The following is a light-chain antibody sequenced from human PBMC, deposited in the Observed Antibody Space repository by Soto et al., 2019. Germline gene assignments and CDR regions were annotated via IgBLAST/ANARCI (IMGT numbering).Light chain of an antibody. Sequence: QSALTQPASVSGSPGQSITISCTGTSSDIGGYNFVSWYQHHPGKAPKLMIFAVSNRPSGVSNRFSGFKSGNTASLTISGLQPEDEADYFCYSYTSSSTNVFGSGTKVTVL. J-gene: IGLJ1*01. CDR2: AVS. CDR1: SSDIGGYNF. V-gene: IGLV2-14*01. CDR3: YSYTSSSTNV.